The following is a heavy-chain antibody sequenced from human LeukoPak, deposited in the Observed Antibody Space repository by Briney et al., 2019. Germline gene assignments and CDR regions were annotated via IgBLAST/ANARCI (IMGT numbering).Heavy chain of an antibody. CDR1: GFSFSDYW. D-gene: IGHD3-9*01. CDR3: ARNFDGDDY. CDR2: INKDGSEE. J-gene: IGHJ4*02. Sequence: GGSLRLSCAASGFSFSDYWMSWVRQSPGKELEWVANINKDGSEEYHLDSVKGRFTISRDNAQNSLYLQMNSLRAEDTAVYYCARNFDGDDYWGQGTLVTVSS. V-gene: IGHV3-7*01.